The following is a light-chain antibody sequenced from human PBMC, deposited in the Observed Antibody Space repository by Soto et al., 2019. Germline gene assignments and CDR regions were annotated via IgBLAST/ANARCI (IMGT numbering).Light chain of an antibody. CDR1: QGIGNY. J-gene: IGKJ3*01. Sequence: IQMTQSPSSLSASVGDRVTITCRASQGIGNYLAWYQQRPGKDPKLLIYSASTLQSGVPSRFSGTGSGTDFALTISSLLPEDVATYYCQNLDSAAFTFGPGTKVDIK. CDR2: SAS. V-gene: IGKV1-27*01. CDR3: QNLDSAAFT.